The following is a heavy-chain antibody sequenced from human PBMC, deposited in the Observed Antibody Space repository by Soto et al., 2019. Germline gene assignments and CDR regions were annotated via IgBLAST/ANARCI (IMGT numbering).Heavy chain of an antibody. V-gene: IGHV3-21*01. CDR2: ISSGSDYI. J-gene: IGHJ3*01. D-gene: IGHD2-15*01. CDR1: SFTFSRYA. CDR3: ARDPNCHDDTCYGSAIDL. Sequence: EVYLVESGGGLVRPGGSLRLSCAASSFTFSRYAMNWVRQAPGKGLEWVSFISSGSDYIYYADSVKGRITISRDNAQNALYLQMNRLTAEDTAVYYCARDPNCHDDTCYGSAIDLWGQVTRVTVS.